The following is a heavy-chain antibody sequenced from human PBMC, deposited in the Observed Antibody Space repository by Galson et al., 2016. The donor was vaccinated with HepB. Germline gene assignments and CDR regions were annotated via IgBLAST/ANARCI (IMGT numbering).Heavy chain of an antibody. D-gene: IGHD6-13*01. CDR3: AKDRWGITAAGTRMDS. J-gene: IGHJ4*02. CDR1: GFTFSNFA. Sequence: SLRLSCAASGFTFSNFAMHWVRQAPGKGLEWVADISYGGGDKYYADFVKGRLTISRDNSQNTLYLQMNSLRPEDTAIYYCAKDRWGITAAGTRMDSWGQGTLVTVSS. V-gene: IGHV3-30*18. CDR2: ISYGGGDK.